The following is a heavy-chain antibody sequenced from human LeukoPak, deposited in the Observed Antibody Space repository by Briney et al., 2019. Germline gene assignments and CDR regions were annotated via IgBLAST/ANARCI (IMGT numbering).Heavy chain of an antibody. D-gene: IGHD1-26*01. CDR3: ASLPVGVDY. CDR1: GFTFSSYE. Sequence: PGGSLRLSCAASGFTFSSYEMNWVRQAAGKGLEWVSVIYTGGGTYYADSVKGRFTISRDNSKNTLHLQMNSLRAEDTAVYYCASLPVGVDYWGQGTLVTVSS. J-gene: IGHJ4*02. V-gene: IGHV3-66*01. CDR2: IYTGGGT.